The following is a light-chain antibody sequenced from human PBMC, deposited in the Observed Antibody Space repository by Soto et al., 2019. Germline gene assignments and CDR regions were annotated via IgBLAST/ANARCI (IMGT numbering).Light chain of an antibody. CDR2: GAS. CDR3: QQYGSSPSTWT. V-gene: IGKV3-20*01. J-gene: IGKJ1*01. Sequence: EIVLTQSPGILSLSPGERATLSCRASQSVSRSYLAWYQQKPGQAPRLLIYGASSRATGIPDRFSGSGSGTDFTLTIRRLEPEDFAVYYCQQYGSSPSTWTFGQGTKVDIK. CDR1: QSVSRSY.